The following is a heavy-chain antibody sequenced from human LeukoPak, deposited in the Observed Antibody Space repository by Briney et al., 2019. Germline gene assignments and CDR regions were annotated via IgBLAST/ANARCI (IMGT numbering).Heavy chain of an antibody. V-gene: IGHV4-59*12. CDR2: IYYSGST. CDR1: GVSISSYY. Sequence: PSETLSLTCTVSGVSISSYYWSWIRQPPGKGLEWIGYIYYSGSTNYNPSLKSRVTISVDTSKNQFSLKLSSVTAADTAVYYCARGVYYGSGSYYDYWGQGTLVTVSS. J-gene: IGHJ4*02. D-gene: IGHD3-10*01. CDR3: ARGVYYGSGSYYDY.